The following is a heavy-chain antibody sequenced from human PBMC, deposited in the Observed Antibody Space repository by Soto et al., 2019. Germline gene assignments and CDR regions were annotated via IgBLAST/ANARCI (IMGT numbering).Heavy chain of an antibody. V-gene: IGHV3-48*01. D-gene: IGHD3-22*01. J-gene: IGHJ4*02. CDR1: GFTFSSYS. CDR2: ISSSSSTI. Sequence: GGSLRLSCAASGFTFSSYSMNWVRQAPGKGLEWVSYISSSSSTIYYADSVKGRFTISRDNSKNTLYLQMNSLRAEDTAVYYCAKDLVPYDSSGYYFNYWGQGTLVTVSS. CDR3: AKDLVPYDSSGYYFNY.